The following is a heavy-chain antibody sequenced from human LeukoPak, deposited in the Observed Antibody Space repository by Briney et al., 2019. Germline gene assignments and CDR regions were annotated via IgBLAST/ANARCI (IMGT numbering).Heavy chain of an antibody. D-gene: IGHD2-2*01. J-gene: IGHJ6*03. Sequence: ASVKVSCKASGYTFTGYYMHWVRQAPGQGLEWMGWINTNTGNPTYAQGFTGRFVFSLDTSVSTAYLQISSLKAEDTAVYYCARASVLPGRYYYMDVWGKGATVTVSS. CDR2: INTNTGNP. CDR3: ARASVLPGRYYYMDV. V-gene: IGHV7-4-1*02. CDR1: GYTFTGYY.